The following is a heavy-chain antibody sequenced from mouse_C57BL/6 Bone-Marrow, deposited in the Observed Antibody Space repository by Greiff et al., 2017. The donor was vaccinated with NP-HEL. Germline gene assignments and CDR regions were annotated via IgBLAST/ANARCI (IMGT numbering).Heavy chain of an antibody. D-gene: IGHD2-1*01. CDR2: INYDGSST. Sequence: EVQVVESEGGLVQPGSSMKLSCTASGFTFSDYYMAWVRQVPEKGLEWVANINYDGSSTYYLDSLKSRFIISRDNAKNILYLQMSSLKSEDTATYYCARGGYYGNWRDPFDYWGQGTTLTVSS. J-gene: IGHJ2*01. V-gene: IGHV5-16*01. CDR1: GFTFSDYY. CDR3: ARGGYYGNWRDPFDY.